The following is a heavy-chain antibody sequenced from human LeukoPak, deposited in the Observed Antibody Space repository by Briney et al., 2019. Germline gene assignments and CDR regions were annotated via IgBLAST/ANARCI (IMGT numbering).Heavy chain of an antibody. V-gene: IGHV1-8*01. CDR1: GYTFTRYD. D-gene: IGHD2-15*01. CDR3: ARVPNDYCSGGSCYRHAFDI. J-gene: IGHJ3*02. Sequence: GASVKVSCKASGYTFTRYDINWVRQATGQGLEWMGWMNPNSGNTGYAQKFQGRVTMTRNTSISTAYMELSSLRSEDTAVYYCARVPNDYCSGGSCYRHAFDIWGPGTMVTVSS. CDR2: MNPNSGNT.